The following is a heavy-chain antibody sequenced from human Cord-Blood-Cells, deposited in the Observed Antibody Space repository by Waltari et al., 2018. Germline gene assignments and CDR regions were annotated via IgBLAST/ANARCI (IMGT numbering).Heavy chain of an antibody. V-gene: IGHV1-3*01. CDR3: ARVSSRLNLDY. J-gene: IGHJ4*02. CDR1: GYTFTSYA. D-gene: IGHD6-19*01. Sequence: QVQLVQSGAEVKKPGASVKASCQASGYTFTSYAMHWVRQAPGQRLEWMGWINAGNGNTKYSQKFKGRVTITRDTSASTAYMELSSLRSEDTAVYYCARVSSRLNLDYWGQGTLVTVSS. CDR2: INAGNGNT.